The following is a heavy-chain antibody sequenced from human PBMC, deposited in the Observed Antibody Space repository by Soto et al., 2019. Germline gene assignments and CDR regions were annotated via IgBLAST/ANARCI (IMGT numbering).Heavy chain of an antibody. J-gene: IGHJ4*02. CDR1: GYSFTGYY. D-gene: IGHD2-8*02. V-gene: IGHV1-2*02. CDR2: INLDSGAT. Sequence: HEHLVQSGAEVKRPGASLKVSCKASGYSFTGYYIHGVRQAPGQGLEWMGWINLDSGATNYAQNFQGRVTLTSDTSISTASMDLTSLTSDDTAVYYCARGDYGTGGYPFPYFDYWGQGTLVIVSS. CDR3: ARGDYGTGGYPFPYFDY.